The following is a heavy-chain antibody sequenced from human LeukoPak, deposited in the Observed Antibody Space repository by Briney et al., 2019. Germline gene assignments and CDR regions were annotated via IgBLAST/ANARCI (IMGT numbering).Heavy chain of an antibody. CDR1: GGTFSSYA. J-gene: IGHJ5*02. V-gene: IGHV1-69*13. D-gene: IGHD2-2*03. CDR2: IIPIFGTA. Sequence: SVKVSCKASGGTFSSYAISWVRQAPGQGLERMGGIIPIFGTANYAQKFQGRVTTTADESTSTAYMELSSLRSEDTAVYYCARQAGYCSSTSCSLNWFDPWGQGTLVTVSS. CDR3: ARQAGYCSSTSCSLNWFDP.